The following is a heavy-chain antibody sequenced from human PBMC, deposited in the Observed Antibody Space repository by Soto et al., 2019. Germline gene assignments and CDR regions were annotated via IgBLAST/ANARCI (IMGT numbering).Heavy chain of an antibody. D-gene: IGHD3-3*01. J-gene: IGHJ4*02. V-gene: IGHV4-59*08. Sequence: VQLQESGPGLVKPSETLSLTCSVSGVSTASYFWSWIRQSPGKGLEWIGYIRYTGGTKYNPSLESRVSISVDTSTNHFFLKLSSVTAADTAVSYCARTEWQQAFDIWGQGTLVTVSS. CDR1: GVSTASYF. CDR3: ARTEWQQAFDI. CDR2: IRYTGGT.